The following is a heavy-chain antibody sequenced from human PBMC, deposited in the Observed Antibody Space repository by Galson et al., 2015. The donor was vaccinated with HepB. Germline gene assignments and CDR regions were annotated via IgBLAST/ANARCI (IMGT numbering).Heavy chain of an antibody. D-gene: IGHD6-19*01. J-gene: IGHJ4*02. CDR3: ARAPPPQAVAGTFYFDY. CDR2: ISYDGSNK. Sequence: SLRLSCAASGFTFSSYAMHWVRQAPGKGLEWVAVISYDGSNKYYADSVKGRFTISRDNSKNTLYLQMNSLRAEDTAVYYCARAPPPQAVAGTFYFDYWGQGTLATVSS. CDR1: GFTFSSYA. V-gene: IGHV3-30-3*01.